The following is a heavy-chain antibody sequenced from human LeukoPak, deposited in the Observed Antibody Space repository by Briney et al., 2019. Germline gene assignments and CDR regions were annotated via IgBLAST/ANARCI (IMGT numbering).Heavy chain of an antibody. Sequence: SETLSLTCAVYGGSFSGYYWSWIRQPPGKGLEWIREINHSGSTNYNPSLKSRVTISVDTSKNQFSLKLSSVTAADTAVYYCARGRLIYDFWSGYYTGVATAGSFDYWGQGTLVTVSS. J-gene: IGHJ4*02. D-gene: IGHD3-3*01. CDR3: ARGRLIYDFWSGYYTGVATAGSFDY. V-gene: IGHV4-34*01. CDR2: INHSGST. CDR1: GGSFSGYY.